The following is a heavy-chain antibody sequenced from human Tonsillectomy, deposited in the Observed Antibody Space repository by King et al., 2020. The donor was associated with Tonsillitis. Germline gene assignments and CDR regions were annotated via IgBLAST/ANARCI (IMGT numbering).Heavy chain of an antibody. CDR2: ISGSGGST. J-gene: IGHJ6*02. V-gene: IGHV3-23*04. D-gene: IGHD3-3*01. Sequence: VQLVESGGGLVQPGGSLRLSCAASGFTFSSYAMSWVRQAPGKGLEWVSAISGSGGSTYYADSVKGRFTISRDNSKNTLYLQMNSLRAEDTAVYYCVKIVPELRCLEWLRVEPYYGMDVWGQGTTVTVSS. CDR3: VKIVPELRCLEWLRVEPYYGMDV. CDR1: GFTFSSYA.